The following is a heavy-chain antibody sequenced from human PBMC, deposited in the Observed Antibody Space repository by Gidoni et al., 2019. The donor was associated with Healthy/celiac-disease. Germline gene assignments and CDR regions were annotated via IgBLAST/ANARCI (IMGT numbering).Heavy chain of an antibody. J-gene: IGHJ4*02. V-gene: IGHV3-7*03. CDR3: ARVRADASGDY. D-gene: IGHD3-10*01. CDR1: RFPFSSYW. Sequence: EVQLVEAGGGLVQPGGSRRLPWAASRFPFSSYWMSRVRQAPGKGLEWVANIKQDGSEKYYVDSVKGLFTISRDNAKNSLYLQMNSLSAEDTAVYYCARVRADASGDYWGQGTLVTVSS. CDR2: IKQDGSEK.